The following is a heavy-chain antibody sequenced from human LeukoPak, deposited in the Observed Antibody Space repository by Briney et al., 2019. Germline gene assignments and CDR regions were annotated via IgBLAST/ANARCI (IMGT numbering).Heavy chain of an antibody. CDR1: GFTFSGYS. Sequence: GGSLRLSCAASGFTFSGYSMNWVRQAPGKGLEWVSSISSSSSYIYYADSVKGRFTISRDNAKNSLYLQTNSLRAEDTAVYYCARGYCTNGVCYLPWFDPWGQGTLVTVSS. CDR3: ARGYCTNGVCYLPWFDP. V-gene: IGHV3-21*01. J-gene: IGHJ5*02. D-gene: IGHD2-8*01. CDR2: ISSSSSYI.